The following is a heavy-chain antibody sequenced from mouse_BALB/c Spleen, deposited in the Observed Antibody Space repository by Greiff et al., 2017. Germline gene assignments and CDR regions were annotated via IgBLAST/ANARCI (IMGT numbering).Heavy chain of an antibody. CDR3: AREGVYYYGSSYGDYFDY. CDR2: ISYDGSN. CDR1: GYSITSGYY. Sequence: EVQLQESGPGLVKPSQSLSLTCSVTGYSITSGYYWTWIRQFPGNKLEWMGYISYDGSNNYNPSLKNRISITRDTSKNQFFLKLNSVTTEDTATYYCAREGVYYYGSSYGDYFDYWGQGTTLTVSS. V-gene: IGHV3-6*02. J-gene: IGHJ2*01. D-gene: IGHD1-1*01.